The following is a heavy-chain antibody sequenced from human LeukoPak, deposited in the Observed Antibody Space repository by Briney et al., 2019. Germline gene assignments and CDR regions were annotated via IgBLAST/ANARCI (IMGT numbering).Heavy chain of an antibody. CDR3: AKEGRLKPPDY. J-gene: IGHJ4*02. CDR2: IFSRSESI. CDR1: GFTFGAYT. V-gene: IGHV3-21*06. Sequence: PGGSLRLSCAASGFTFGAYTINWVRQAPGKGLEWVSCIFSRSESILYADSVKGRFTISRDNAKNLLYLQMDSLRVEDTAVYYCAKEGRLKPPDYWGQGTLVTVSS.